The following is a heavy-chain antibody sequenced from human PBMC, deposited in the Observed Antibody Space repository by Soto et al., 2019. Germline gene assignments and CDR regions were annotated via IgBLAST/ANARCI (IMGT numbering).Heavy chain of an antibody. CDR2: ISGSGGGT. Sequence: EVQLLESGGGLVQPGGALRLSCATSGFSFSTYAMTWVRQAPGTGLEWVSGISGSGGGTYYTDSVKGRFTISRDNSQSTLYLQMNSLRVEDAAVYFCAKARSIAAYQTPDFDYWRQGTLVTVSS. CDR3: AKARSIAAYQTPDFDY. J-gene: IGHJ4*02. D-gene: IGHD6-6*01. V-gene: IGHV3-23*01. CDR1: GFSFSTYA.